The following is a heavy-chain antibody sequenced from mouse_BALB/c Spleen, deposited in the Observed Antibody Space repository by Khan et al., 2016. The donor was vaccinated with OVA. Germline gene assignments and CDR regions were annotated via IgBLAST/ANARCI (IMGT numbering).Heavy chain of an antibody. J-gene: IGHJ4*01. V-gene: IGHV2-9*02. Sequence: QVPLKESGPGLVAPSQSLSITCTVSGFSLTSYGVYWVRQPPGKGLEWLGIIWAGGSTNYNSALMSRLSISKDNSKSQVFLKMNSLQTVDTAMYYCARDDGGGNDAMDYWGQGTSVTVSS. CDR1: GFSLTSYG. D-gene: IGHD2-1*01. CDR3: ARDDGGGNDAMDY. CDR2: IWAGGST.